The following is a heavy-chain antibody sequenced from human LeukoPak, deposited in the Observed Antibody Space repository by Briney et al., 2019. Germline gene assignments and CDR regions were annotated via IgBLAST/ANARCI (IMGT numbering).Heavy chain of an antibody. D-gene: IGHD3-22*01. CDR2: IKQDGSEK. V-gene: IGHV3-7*04. Sequence: GGSLRLSCAASGFTFSSYWMSWVRQAPGKGLEWVANIKQDGSEKYYVGSVKGRFTISRDNAKNSLYLQMNSLRAEDTAVYYCARVPYYYDSSGYYFDYWGQGTLVTVSS. CDR3: ARVPYYYDSSGYYFDY. J-gene: IGHJ4*02. CDR1: GFTFSSYW.